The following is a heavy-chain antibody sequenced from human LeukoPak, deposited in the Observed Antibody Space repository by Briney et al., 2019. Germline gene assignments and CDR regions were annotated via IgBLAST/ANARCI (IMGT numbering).Heavy chain of an antibody. J-gene: IGHJ3*02. CDR1: GFTFSSYA. CDR3: AKGRFYGSGRPDAFDI. Sequence: PGGSLRLSCAASGFTFSSYALNWVRQAPGKGLEWVSYISSSSSTIYYTDSVRGRFTISRDNAKNSLYLQMNSLRAEDTAVYYCAKGRFYGSGRPDAFDIWGQGTMVTVSS. D-gene: IGHD3-10*01. CDR2: ISSSSSTI. V-gene: IGHV3-48*01.